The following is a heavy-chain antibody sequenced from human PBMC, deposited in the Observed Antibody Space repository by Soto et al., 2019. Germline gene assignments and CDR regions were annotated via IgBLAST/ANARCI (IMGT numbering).Heavy chain of an antibody. D-gene: IGHD4-17*01. CDR1: GGSISSGGYY. V-gene: IGHV4-31*03. CDR3: ARAVTNYFDY. J-gene: IGHJ4*02. CDR2: IYYSGYT. Sequence: SETLSLTCTVSGGSISSGGYYWSWIRQHPGKGLEWFGYIYYSGYTYYNPSLKSRLTISVDTSKNQFSLKLSSVTAADTAVYYCARAVTNYFDYWGQGTLVTVS.